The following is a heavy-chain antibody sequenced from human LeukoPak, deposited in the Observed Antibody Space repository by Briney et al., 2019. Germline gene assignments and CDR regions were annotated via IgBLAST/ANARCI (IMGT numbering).Heavy chain of an antibody. J-gene: IGHJ4*02. CDR3: ARANFLYCSSSTCLFDY. CDR1: GYTLTDYY. D-gene: IGHD2-2*01. CDR2: INPNDGDT. Sequence: ASVKVSCKASGYTLTDYYMHWVRQAPGQGFEWMGWINPNDGDTNYAQTFQCRVTMTGDTSISTANMEVSRLRSDDTAVYYCARANFLYCSSSTCLFDYWGQGTLVTVSS. V-gene: IGHV1-2*02.